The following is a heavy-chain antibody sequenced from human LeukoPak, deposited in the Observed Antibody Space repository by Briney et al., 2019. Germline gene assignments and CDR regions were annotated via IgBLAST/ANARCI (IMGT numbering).Heavy chain of an antibody. CDR1: GFTFGVYA. CDR2: IRSEAYGGTT. J-gene: IGHJ4*02. D-gene: IGHD6-13*01. V-gene: IGHV3-49*03. Sequence: GGSLRLSCTASGFTFGVYAMSWFRQAPGKGLEWVGFIRSEAYGGTTEYAASVKGRFTISRDHSKRIAYMQMNSLKTEDTAVYYCTRDRDSSSWYRGAKFGFDYWGQGTLVTVSS. CDR3: TRDRDSSSWYRGAKFGFDY.